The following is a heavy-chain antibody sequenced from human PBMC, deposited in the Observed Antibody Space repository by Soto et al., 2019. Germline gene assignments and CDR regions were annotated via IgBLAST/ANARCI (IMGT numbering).Heavy chain of an antibody. D-gene: IGHD3-16*01. CDR1: GGTFSSYA. J-gene: IGHJ4*02. CDR2: IIPIFGTA. Sequence: QVQLVQSGAEVKKPGSSVKVSCKASGGTFSSYAISWLRQSPGQGLEWMGGIIPIFGTANYAQKFQGRVTMTADKSTSTAYMELSSLRSEDTAVYYCARAPTLARGGCDYWGQGTLVTVSS. CDR3: ARAPTLARGGCDY. V-gene: IGHV1-69*06.